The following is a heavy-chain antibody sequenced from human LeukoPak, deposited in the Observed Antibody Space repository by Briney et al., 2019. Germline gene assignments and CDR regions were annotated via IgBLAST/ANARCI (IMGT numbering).Heavy chain of an antibody. Sequence: ETLSLTXTVSGGSISSSSYYWSWIRQPPGRGREGVGSIYDSGSTYYNPSLKIRVTISVDTSKNQFSLKLSSVTAADTAVYYCARRENWYFDLWGRGTLVTVSS. CDR1: GGSISSSSYY. V-gene: IGHV4-39*01. CDR3: ARRENWYFDL. CDR2: IYDSGST. J-gene: IGHJ2*01.